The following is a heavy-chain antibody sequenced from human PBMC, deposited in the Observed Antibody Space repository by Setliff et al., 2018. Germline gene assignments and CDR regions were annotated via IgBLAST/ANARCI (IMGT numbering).Heavy chain of an antibody. CDR1: GYTFTSYG. CDR3: AGSITMVRGGGMDV. V-gene: IGHV1-18*01. D-gene: IGHD3-10*01. J-gene: IGHJ6*02. CDR2: ISAYNGNT. Sequence: GASVKVSCKASGYTFTSYGISWVRQAPGQGLEWMGWISAYNGNTNYAQKLQGRVTMTTDTSASTAYMELSSLRSEDTAVYYCAGSITMVRGGGMDVWGQGTTVTVSS.